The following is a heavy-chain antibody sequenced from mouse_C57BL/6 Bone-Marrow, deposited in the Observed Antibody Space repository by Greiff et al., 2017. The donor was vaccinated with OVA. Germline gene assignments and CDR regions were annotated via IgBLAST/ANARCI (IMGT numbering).Heavy chain of an antibody. CDR3: AREVYYYGSRASWFAY. Sequence: VKLQESGAELARPGASVKLSCKASGYTFTSYGISWVKQRTGQGLEWIGEIYPRSGNTYYNEKFKGKATLTADKSSSTAYMELRSLTSEDSAVYFCAREVYYYGSRASWFAYWGQGTLVTVSA. V-gene: IGHV1-81*01. CDR2: IYPRSGNT. D-gene: IGHD1-1*01. CDR1: GYTFTSYG. J-gene: IGHJ3*01.